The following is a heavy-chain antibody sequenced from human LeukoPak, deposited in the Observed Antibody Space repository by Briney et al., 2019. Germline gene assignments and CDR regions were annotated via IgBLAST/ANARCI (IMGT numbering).Heavy chain of an antibody. CDR2: INPSGGST. Sequence: GASVKVSCKASGYTFTSYYMHWVRQAPGQGLEWMGIINPSGGSTSYAQKFQGRVTMTRDTSTSTVYMELSSLRSEDTAVYYCATDVTTPFNYYDSSGYYGDYWGQGTLVTVSS. CDR1: GYTFTSYY. V-gene: IGHV1-46*01. CDR3: ATDVTTPFNYYDSSGYYGDY. D-gene: IGHD3-22*01. J-gene: IGHJ4*02.